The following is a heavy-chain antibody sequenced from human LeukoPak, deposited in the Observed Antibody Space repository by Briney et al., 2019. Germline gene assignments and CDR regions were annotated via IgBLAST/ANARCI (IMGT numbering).Heavy chain of an antibody. V-gene: IGHV3-21*01. CDR3: ARDHSQLYSSGWQPFDY. J-gene: IGHJ4*02. CDR1: GFTVSSYS. Sequence: GGSLRLSCAASGFTVSSYSMNWVRQAPGKGLEWVSSISSSSSYIYYADSVKGRFTISRDNAKNSLYLQMNSLRAEDTAVYYCARDHSQLYSSGWQPFDYWGQGTLVTVSS. CDR2: ISSSSSYI. D-gene: IGHD6-19*01.